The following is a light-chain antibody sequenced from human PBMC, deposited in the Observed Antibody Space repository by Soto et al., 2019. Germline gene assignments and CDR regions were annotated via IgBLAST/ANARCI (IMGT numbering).Light chain of an antibody. Sequence: EVVLTQSPATLSLSPGDRATLSCRASQSVSSYLAWYQQKPGQAPRLLIYDASNRAAGIPARFSGSGSGTDFPLTISSLEPEDFATYYCQQSYSTHTFGQGTKLDIK. J-gene: IGKJ2*01. CDR3: QQSYSTHT. CDR2: DAS. V-gene: IGKV3-11*01. CDR1: QSVSSY.